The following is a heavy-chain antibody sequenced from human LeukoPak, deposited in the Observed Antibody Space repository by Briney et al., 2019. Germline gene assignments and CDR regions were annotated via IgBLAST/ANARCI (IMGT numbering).Heavy chain of an antibody. Sequence: PSETLSLTCAVSGGSISSSNWWSWVRQPPGKGLEWIGYIYYSGSTYYNPSLKSRVTISVDTSKNQFSLKLSSVTAADTAVYYCARDHYCSSTSCYFYYYGMDVWGQGTTVTVSS. V-gene: IGHV4-30-4*01. CDR1: GGSISSSNW. CDR3: ARDHYCSSTSCYFYYYGMDV. CDR2: IYYSGST. J-gene: IGHJ6*02. D-gene: IGHD2-2*01.